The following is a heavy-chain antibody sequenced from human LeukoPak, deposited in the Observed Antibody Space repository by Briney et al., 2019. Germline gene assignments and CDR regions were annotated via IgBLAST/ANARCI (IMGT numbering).Heavy chain of an antibody. CDR2: IPGRGDYT. D-gene: IGHD3-16*01. CDR1: GFTFSNIG. CDR3: VKDHKSGRFFDF. V-gene: IGHV3-23*01. Sequence: PGGSLRLSCVTSGFTFSNIGMNWVRQAPGKGLEWVAAIPGRGDYTYYADSLRGRFSISRDNSKSTLYLQTTSLRAEDTATYYCVKDHKSGRFFDFWGQGTLVTVSS. J-gene: IGHJ4*02.